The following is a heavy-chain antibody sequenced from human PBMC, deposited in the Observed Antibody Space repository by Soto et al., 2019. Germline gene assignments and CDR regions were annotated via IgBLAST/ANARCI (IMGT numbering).Heavy chain of an antibody. Sequence: ASVKVSCKASGYTFTNYYLHWVRQAPGQGLEWMGVINPSSGLTSNSQKFQGRVTITADESTSTAYMELSSLRSEDTAVYYCARAITQVRGVISNPGNWFDPWGQGTLVTVSS. D-gene: IGHD3-10*01. CDR1: GYTFTNYY. CDR3: ARAITQVRGVISNPGNWFDP. V-gene: IGHV1-46*01. CDR2: INPSSGLT. J-gene: IGHJ5*02.